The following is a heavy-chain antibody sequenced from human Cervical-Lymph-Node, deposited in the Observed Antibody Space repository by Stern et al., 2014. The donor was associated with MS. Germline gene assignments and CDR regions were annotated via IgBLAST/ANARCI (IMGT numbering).Heavy chain of an antibody. CDR2: IAGGSVNS. D-gene: IGHD3-22*01. V-gene: IGHV1-58*01. Sequence: QMQLVQSGPEVKKPGTSVKGSCKASGFTFTSSAVQWVRQARGQLLEWIGWIAGGSVNSNNAQKFQERVTITRDMSTSTAYMELSSLRSEDTAVYYCAAIRDYYDSSGYDAFDIWGQGTMVTVSS. CDR1: GFTFTSSA. J-gene: IGHJ3*02. CDR3: AAIRDYYDSSGYDAFDI.